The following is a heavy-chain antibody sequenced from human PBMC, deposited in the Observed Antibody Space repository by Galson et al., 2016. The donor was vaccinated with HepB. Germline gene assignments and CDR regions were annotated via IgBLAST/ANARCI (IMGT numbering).Heavy chain of an antibody. D-gene: IGHD5-18*01. CDR3: AREPGYNYGFTWGY. Sequence: SLSLSCAASGFTFSTYWMTWVRQAPGKGLEWVANIKEDVSARYYADSVRGRFTISRDNAKNSLYLQMNSLRAEDAAVYYCAREPGYNYGFTWGYWGQGTRVTVSS. CDR1: GFTFSTYW. J-gene: IGHJ4*02. V-gene: IGHV3-7*01. CDR2: IKEDVSAR.